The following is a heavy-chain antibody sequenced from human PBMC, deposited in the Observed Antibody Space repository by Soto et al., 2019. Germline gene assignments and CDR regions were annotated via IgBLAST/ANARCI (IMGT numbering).Heavy chain of an antibody. CDR1: GFTFSDFF. Sequence: VQLVESGGGLVKPGGSLRLSCAASGFTFSDFFMSWLRQAPGKRLEWVSFISSTSTHTTYADSVKGRFTVSRDNAKNSLYLQMTSLRVEDTAVYYCARDRSYGDVAYWGPGTLVTVSS. J-gene: IGHJ4*02. CDR2: ISSTSTHT. CDR3: ARDRSYGDVAY. D-gene: IGHD5-18*01. V-gene: IGHV3-11*06.